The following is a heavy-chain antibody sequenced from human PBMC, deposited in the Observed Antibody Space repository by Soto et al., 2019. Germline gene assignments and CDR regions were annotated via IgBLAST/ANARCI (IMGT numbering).Heavy chain of an antibody. V-gene: IGHV1-69*05. CDR1: GGTFSSYA. CDR3: ARDLAAGKCDF. Sequence: SVKVSCKASGGTFSSYAISWVRQAPGQGLEWMGGIIPIFGTANYAQKLQGRVTMTTDTSTSTAYMELRSLRSDDTAVYYCARDLAAGKCDFWGQGPLDTVSS. D-gene: IGHD6-13*01. CDR2: IIPIFGTA. J-gene: IGHJ4*02.